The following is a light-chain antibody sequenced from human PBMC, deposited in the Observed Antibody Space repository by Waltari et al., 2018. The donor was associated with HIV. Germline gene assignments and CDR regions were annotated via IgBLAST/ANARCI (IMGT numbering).Light chain of an antibody. J-gene: IGLJ3*02. CDR2: DVN. V-gene: IGLV2-11*01. CDR3: CSYADKYTWV. Sequence: QSALTQPRSMSGSPEQSVTISCTGTSSDVGGYNYVSWYQQHPAKAPKLMIFDVNKRPSGVHDRFSGSKSGNTAALTISGLQAEDEADYYCCSYADKYTWVFGGGTKLTVL. CDR1: SSDVGGYNY.